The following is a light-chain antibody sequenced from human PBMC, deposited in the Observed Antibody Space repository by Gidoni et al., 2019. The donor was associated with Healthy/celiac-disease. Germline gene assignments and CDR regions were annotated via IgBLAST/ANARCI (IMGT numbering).Light chain of an antibody. CDR2: LNNDGSH. CDR1: RGDSSYA. J-gene: IGLJ2*01. Sequence: LVLPPSPSASAPSGASVKLTCTLRRGDSSYASECHRQQPEKGRRYLMRLNNDGSHSKGDGIHDRFSGSSSGAERYLTISSLQSEDEADYYCQTWGTGIVVFGGGTKLTVL. V-gene: IGLV4-69*01. CDR3: QTWGTGIVV.